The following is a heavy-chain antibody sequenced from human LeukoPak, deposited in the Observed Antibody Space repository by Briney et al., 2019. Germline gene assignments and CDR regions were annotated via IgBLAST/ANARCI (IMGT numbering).Heavy chain of an antibody. Sequence: SETLSLTCTVSGDSISTYYWNWIRKPPGKGLEWIGYMQSTGNSNYNPSLKNRVNIFVDMSKNHFVLNLRSVTAADTAVYYCARDKRHSYGRYFDPWGQGMLVTVSS. CDR3: ARDKRHSYGRYFDP. V-gene: IGHV4-59*01. J-gene: IGHJ4*02. D-gene: IGHD5-18*01. CDR2: MQSTGNS. CDR1: GDSISTYY.